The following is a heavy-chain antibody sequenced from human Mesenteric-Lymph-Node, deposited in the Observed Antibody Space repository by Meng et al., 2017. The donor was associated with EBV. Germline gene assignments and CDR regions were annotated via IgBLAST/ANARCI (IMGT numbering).Heavy chain of an antibody. CDR3: ATGQGDSRYYFDP. CDR2: ISSDGRSI. D-gene: IGHD3-10*01. J-gene: IGHJ5*02. CDR1: GFTLSTYW. Sequence: EVQLVGSXXGLVQXGESLRLSCAASGFTLSTYWMHWVRQAPGKGLVWVSRISSDGRSITYADSVKGRFTISRDNAKNTLYLQMNSLRVEDTAVYYCATGQGDSRYYFDPWSQGTLVTVSS. V-gene: IGHV3-74*01.